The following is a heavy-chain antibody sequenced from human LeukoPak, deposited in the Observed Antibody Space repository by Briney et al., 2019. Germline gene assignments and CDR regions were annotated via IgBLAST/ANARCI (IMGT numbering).Heavy chain of an antibody. Sequence: GGSLRLSCAASGFTFSNYYMSWIRQAPGKGLEWVSYINKRGSTKYYADSVKGRFAISRDNAKHTVHLQMNSLLAEDTAVYYCAREVYSSSSSLDYWGQGTLVSVSS. D-gene: IGHD6-6*01. V-gene: IGHV3-11*01. CDR1: GFTFSNYY. J-gene: IGHJ4*02. CDR2: INKRGSTK. CDR3: AREVYSSSSSLDY.